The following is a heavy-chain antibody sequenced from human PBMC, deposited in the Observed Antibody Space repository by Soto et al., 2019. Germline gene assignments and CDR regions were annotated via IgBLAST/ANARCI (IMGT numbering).Heavy chain of an antibody. CDR3: ARGLRGWSGYLNYYCFDY. V-gene: IGHV1-3*01. CDR2: INAGNGNT. D-gene: IGHD3-3*01. J-gene: IGHJ4*02. CDR1: GYTFTSYA. Sequence: GASVKVSCKASGYTFTSYAMHWVRQAPGQRLEWMGWINAGNGNTKYSQKFQGRVTITRNTSISTAYMELSSLRSEDTAVYYCARGLRGWSGYLNYYCFDYWGQGTLVTVSS.